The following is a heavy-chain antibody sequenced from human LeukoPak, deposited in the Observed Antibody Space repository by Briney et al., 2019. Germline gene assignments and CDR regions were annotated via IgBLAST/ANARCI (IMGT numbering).Heavy chain of an antibody. CDR3: ARVAIASYYYYMDV. CDR2: IKQDGSEK. J-gene: IGHJ6*03. V-gene: IGHV3-7*01. D-gene: IGHD6-13*01. CDR1: RCTFSSYW. Sequence: GGSLRLTCAASRCTFSSYWMSWVCQAPGEGPGRVANIKQDGSEKYYLDSVKGRFTISRDNPENSLYLQMNSLRAEDTAVYYCARVAIASYYYYMDVWGKGTTVTISS.